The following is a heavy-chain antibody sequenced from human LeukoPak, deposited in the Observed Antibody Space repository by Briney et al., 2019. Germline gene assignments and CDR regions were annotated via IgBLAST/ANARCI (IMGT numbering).Heavy chain of an antibody. CDR2: ISSSSSYI. D-gene: IGHD3-3*01. CDR3: ARDGPMYYDFWSVYYTGNYYYYMDV. J-gene: IGHJ6*03. V-gene: IGHV3-21*01. CDR1: GFTFSSYS. Sequence: PGGSLRLSCAASGFTFSSYSMNWVRQAPGKGLEWVSSISSSSSYIYYADSVKGRFTISRDNAKNSLYLQMNSLRAEDKAVYYCARDGPMYYDFWSVYYTGNYYYYMDVWGKGTTVTVSS.